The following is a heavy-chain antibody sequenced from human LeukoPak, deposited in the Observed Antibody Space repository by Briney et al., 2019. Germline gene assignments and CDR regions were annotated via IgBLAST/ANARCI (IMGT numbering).Heavy chain of an antibody. D-gene: IGHD3-22*01. CDR1: GFTFSSYA. CDR2: ISYDGSNK. V-gene: IGHV3-30*04. J-gene: IGHJ4*02. CDR3: ARDPSAPSDYYDSSGYYDY. Sequence: GRSLRLSCAASGFTFSSYAMHWVRQAPGKGLEWVAVISYDGSNKYYADSVKGRFTISRDNSKNTLYLQMNSLRSEDTAVYYCARDPSAPSDYYDSSGYYDYWGQGTLVTVSS.